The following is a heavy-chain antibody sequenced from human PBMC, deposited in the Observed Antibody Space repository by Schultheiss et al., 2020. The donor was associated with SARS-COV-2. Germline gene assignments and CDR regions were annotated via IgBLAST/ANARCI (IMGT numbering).Heavy chain of an antibody. CDR3: VRHHQNPNFDY. J-gene: IGHJ4*02. D-gene: IGHD2-2*01. V-gene: IGHV4-39*01. Sequence: SETLSLTCAVSGDSISAGAYYWAWVRQPPGKGLEWIGSIYYSGTTYYNSALKSRVTISADTSTNQFSLRLSSVTATDTAGYSCVRHHQNPNFDYWGQGTLVTVAS. CDR1: GDSISAGAYY. CDR2: IYYSGTT.